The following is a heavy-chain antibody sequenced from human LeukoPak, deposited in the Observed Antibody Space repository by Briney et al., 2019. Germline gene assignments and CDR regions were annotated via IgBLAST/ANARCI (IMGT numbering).Heavy chain of an antibody. CDR2: ISAYNGNT. D-gene: IGHD1-26*01. CDR3: ARPLGVGYPPQGFDY. V-gene: IGHV1-18*01. CDR1: GYTFTSYG. J-gene: IGHJ4*02. Sequence: GASVKVSCKASGYTFTSYGISWVRQAPGQGLEWMGWISAYNGNTNYAQKLQGRVTMTTDTSTSTAYMELRSLRSDDTAVYYCARPLGVGYPPQGFDYWGQGTLVTVSS.